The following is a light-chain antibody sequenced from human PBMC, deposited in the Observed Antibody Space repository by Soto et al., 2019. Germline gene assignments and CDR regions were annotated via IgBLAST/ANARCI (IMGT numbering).Light chain of an antibody. V-gene: IGKV1-5*01. Sequence: DIQLTQSPSTLSASVGDRVTITCRAGQAIGSLLAWYQQKPGKAPKLLISDASSLGSGVPSRFSGSGSGTEFTLTISSLQPDDFATYYCQQYYSYPQTFGQGTKVEIK. J-gene: IGKJ1*01. CDR3: QQYYSYPQT. CDR1: QAIGSL. CDR2: DAS.